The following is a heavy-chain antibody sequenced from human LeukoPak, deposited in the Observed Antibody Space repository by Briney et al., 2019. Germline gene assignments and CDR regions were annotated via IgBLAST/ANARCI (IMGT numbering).Heavy chain of an antibody. D-gene: IGHD2-15*01. Sequence: SETLSLTCTVSGGSLSSGNYQWGWIRQPPGKGLEWIALISHSGTTYYNPSLKSRVTMSVDTSKNQFSLKLNSVTAADTAVYYCLRDQDCSGGDCQVCWGQGILVTVSS. J-gene: IGHJ4*02. CDR2: ISHSGTT. V-gene: IGHV4-39*02. CDR1: GGSLSSGNYQ. CDR3: LRDQDCSGGDCQVC.